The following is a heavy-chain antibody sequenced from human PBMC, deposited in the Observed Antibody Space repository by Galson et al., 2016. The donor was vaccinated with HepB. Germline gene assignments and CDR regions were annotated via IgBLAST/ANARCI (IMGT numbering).Heavy chain of an antibody. J-gene: IGHJ5*01. CDR2: IYPGDSDT. V-gene: IGHV5-51*01. CDR1: GYSFTTYW. D-gene: IGHD2-21*01. CDR3: ARPGILGVISYFTS. Sequence: QSGAEVKKPGESLKISCKGSGYSFTTYWIGWVRQMPGKGLEWMGVIYPGDSDTRYSPSFHGRVTISADKSINTAYLQWSSLKASATAMYYCARPGILGVISYFTSGGHGTLVTVSS.